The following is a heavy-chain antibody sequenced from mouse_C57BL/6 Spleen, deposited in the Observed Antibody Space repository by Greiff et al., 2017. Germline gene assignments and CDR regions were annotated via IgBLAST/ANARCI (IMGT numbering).Heavy chain of an antibody. CDR2: IYHGSGST. V-gene: IGHV1-55*01. Sequence: VQLQQPGAGLVQPGASVKMSCKASGYTFTGYWITWVQQMPGQGLEWIGDIYHGSGSTNYNEKFKSKATLTVDTSSSTAYMQLSSLTSEDSAVYYCARYPLYDTAGLYAMCYWGQGTSVTVAS. D-gene: IGHD2-3*01. CDR3: ARYPLYDTAGLYAMCY. J-gene: IGHJ4*01. CDR1: GYTFTGYW.